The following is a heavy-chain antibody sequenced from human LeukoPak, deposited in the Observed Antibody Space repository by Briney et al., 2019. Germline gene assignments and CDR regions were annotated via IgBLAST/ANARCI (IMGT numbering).Heavy chain of an antibody. Sequence: PGGSLRLSCAAPGFTFNNAWMRWVRQAPGKGLEWVGRIKSNTDGGKTEYAATVQRIFTISRHDSKNTLYLQMNSLKTEDRAVYYCTTASRGSLFYYYYGMDVWGEGTTVTVSS. CDR1: GFTFNNAW. D-gene: IGHD5-12*01. CDR3: TTASRGSLFYYYYGMDV. V-gene: IGHV3-15*01. CDR2: IKSNTDGGKT. J-gene: IGHJ6*04.